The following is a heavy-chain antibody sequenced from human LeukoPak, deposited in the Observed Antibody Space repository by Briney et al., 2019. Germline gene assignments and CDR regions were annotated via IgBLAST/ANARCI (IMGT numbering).Heavy chain of an antibody. CDR1: GYTFTSYY. D-gene: IGHD3-10*01. V-gene: IGHV1-46*01. CDR2: INPSGGST. Sequence: ASVKVSCKASGYTFTSYYMHWVRQPPGQGLEWMGIINPSGGSTSYAQKFQGRVTMTRDMSTSTVYMELSSLRSEDTAVYYCAGDGRVRGVIPYNWFDPWGQGTLVTVSS. CDR3: AGDGRVRGVIPYNWFDP. J-gene: IGHJ5*02.